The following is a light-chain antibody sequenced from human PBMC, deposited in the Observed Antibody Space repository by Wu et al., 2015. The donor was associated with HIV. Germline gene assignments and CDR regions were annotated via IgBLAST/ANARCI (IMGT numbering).Light chain of an antibody. CDR1: QSISSN. CDR2: GAS. V-gene: IGKV3-15*01. Sequence: IVMTQSPATLSVSPGDGATLSCRASQSISSNLAWYQQKPGQAPRLLIYGASTRTIGIPARFSGSGSGTEFTLTISSLQSEDFAVYYCQQYNNWPRGTFGQGTKVEIK. J-gene: IGKJ1*01. CDR3: QQYNNWPRGT.